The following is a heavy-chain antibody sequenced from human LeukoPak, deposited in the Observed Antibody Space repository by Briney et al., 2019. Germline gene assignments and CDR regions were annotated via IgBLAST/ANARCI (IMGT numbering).Heavy chain of an antibody. CDR3: VSEPTVSGSYYAYYYMDV. J-gene: IGHJ6*03. CDR2: TYYRSKWYN. Sequence: SQTLSLTCAFSADSVSSNTAAWNWSRQSPSRGLEWLGRTYYRSKWYNDYAVSVKSRITINPDTSKNQFSLQLNSVTPEDTAVYNCVSEPTVSGSYYAYYYMDVWGKGTTVTVSS. D-gene: IGHD3-10*01. V-gene: IGHV6-1*01. CDR1: ADSVSSNTAA.